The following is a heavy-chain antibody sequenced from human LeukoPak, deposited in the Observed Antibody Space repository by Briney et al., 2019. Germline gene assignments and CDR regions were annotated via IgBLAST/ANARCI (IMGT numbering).Heavy chain of an antibody. V-gene: IGHV1-18*04. CDR1: GYTFTIYG. J-gene: IGHJ4*02. Sequence: ASVTVSFKASGYTFTIYGISWVRQAPGQGLEWMGWISAYNGNTNYAQKLQGRVTMTTDTSTSTAYMELRSLRSDDTAVYYCARDERFGAMVSFDYWGQGTLVTVSS. D-gene: IGHD5-18*01. CDR3: ARDERFGAMVSFDY. CDR2: ISAYNGNT.